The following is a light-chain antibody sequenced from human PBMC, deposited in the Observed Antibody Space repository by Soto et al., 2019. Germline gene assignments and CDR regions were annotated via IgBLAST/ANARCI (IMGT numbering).Light chain of an antibody. CDR3: QQLNNYPLT. Sequence: DVMMTRCAAIIYGSVEGGVKKICRAGQTVTDYLNWYQHKPGKAPRLLIYAASTLQSGVPSRFSGSGSDTEFTLTISSLQPEDFATYYCQQLNNYPLTFGGGTKVDIK. CDR1: QTVTDY. CDR2: AAS. J-gene: IGKJ4*01. V-gene: IGKV1-9*01.